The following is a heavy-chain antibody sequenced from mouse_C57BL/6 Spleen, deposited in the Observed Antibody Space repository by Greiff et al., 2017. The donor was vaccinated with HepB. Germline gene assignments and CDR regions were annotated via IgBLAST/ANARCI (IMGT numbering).Heavy chain of an antibody. V-gene: IGHV1-53*01. J-gene: IGHJ4*01. Sequence: QVQLQQPGTELVKPGASVKLSCKASGYTFTSYWMHWVKQRPGQGLEWIGNINPSNGGTNYNEKFKSKATLTVDKSSSTAYMQLSSLTSEDSAVYYCARGYYDYDVEDYYAMDYWGQGTSVTVSS. CDR1: GYTFTSYW. CDR2: INPSNGGT. CDR3: ARGYYDYDVEDYYAMDY. D-gene: IGHD2-4*01.